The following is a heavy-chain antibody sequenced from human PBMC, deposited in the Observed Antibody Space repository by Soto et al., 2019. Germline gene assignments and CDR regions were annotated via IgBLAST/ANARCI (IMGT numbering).Heavy chain of an antibody. D-gene: IGHD3-3*01. CDR3: AKGLTIFGVIVTPYNYYGMDV. CDR2: ISGTGDST. CDR1: GFIFSSYA. J-gene: IGHJ6*02. V-gene: IGHV3-23*01. Sequence: PGGSLRLSCAASGFIFSSYAMSWVRQAPGKGLEWVSVISGTGDSTYYADSVKGRFTVSRDNSKNTLYLQMHSLRAEDTAVYYCAKGLTIFGVIVTPYNYYGMDVWGPGTTVTVSS.